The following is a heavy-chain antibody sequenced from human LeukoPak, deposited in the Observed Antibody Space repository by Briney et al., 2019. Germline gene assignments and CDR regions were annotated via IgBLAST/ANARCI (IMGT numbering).Heavy chain of an antibody. Sequence: SETLEPNCPVSGDSNSTNYWSWFRQPPGKGLEWIGYVYYSGSTNYNPSLKSRVTMSLDTSKSQFSLKLSSVTAADTAVYYCARRVAIKPAYCFDLWGQRALVTVSS. CDR2: VYYSGST. J-gene: IGHJ4*02. CDR1: GDSNSTNY. CDR3: ARRVAIKPAYCFDL. V-gene: IGHV4-59*08. D-gene: IGHD5-24*01.